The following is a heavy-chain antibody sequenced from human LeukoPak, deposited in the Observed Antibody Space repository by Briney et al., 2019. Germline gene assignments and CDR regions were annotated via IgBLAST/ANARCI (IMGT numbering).Heavy chain of an antibody. D-gene: IGHD6-13*01. V-gene: IGHV1-3*01. CDR1: GYSFNDYA. CDR3: ARSIWYNRQYYFDS. CDR2: INCGNGKT. Sequence: ASVNVSCKASGYSFNDYAMQWVRQAPGQRLEWMGWINCGNGKTKYSEKFQGRVTITRDQSATTAYMDLLSLRSEDTAVYYCARSIWYNRQYYFDSWGQGTLVTVSS. J-gene: IGHJ4*02.